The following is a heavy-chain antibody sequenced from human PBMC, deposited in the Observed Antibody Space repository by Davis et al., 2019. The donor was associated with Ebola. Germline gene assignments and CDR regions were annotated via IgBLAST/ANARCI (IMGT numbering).Heavy chain of an antibody. V-gene: IGHV3-23*01. D-gene: IGHD2-2*02. CDR1: GFTFSNYA. Sequence: PGGSLRLSCAASGFTFSNYAMSWVRQAPGQGLEWVSAISGSGSSIYYADSVKGRFTSSRDNSQNTLYLQMNSLRAEDSAVYYCAKRSCSGSSCYTFFDCWGQGSLVTVSS. CDR2: ISGSGSSI. J-gene: IGHJ4*02. CDR3: AKRSCSGSSCYTFFDC.